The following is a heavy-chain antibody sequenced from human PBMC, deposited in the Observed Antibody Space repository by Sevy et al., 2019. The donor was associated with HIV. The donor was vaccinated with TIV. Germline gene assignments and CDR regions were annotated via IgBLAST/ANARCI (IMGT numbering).Heavy chain of an antibody. V-gene: IGHV3-53*01. CDR1: GFTVSSNF. CDR3: ARDGAYSSGWSRDYYYGMDV. D-gene: IGHD6-19*01. Sequence: EGSLRLSCAASGFTVSSNFMSWVRQAPGKGLEWVSVIYSGGSTYYADSVKGRFTISRDNSKNTLYLQMNSLRAEDTAVYYCARDGAYSSGWSRDYYYGMDVWGQGTTVTVSS. CDR2: IYSGGST. J-gene: IGHJ6*02.